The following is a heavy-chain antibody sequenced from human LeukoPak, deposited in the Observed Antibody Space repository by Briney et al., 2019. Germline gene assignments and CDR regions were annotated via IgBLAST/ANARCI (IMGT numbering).Heavy chain of an antibody. Sequence: GGSLRLSCAASGFTFSTYWMSWVRQAPGKGLEWVGFIRSKAYGGTAEYAASVKGRFTISRDDSKSIAHLQMNSLKTEDTAVYYCTRGRFLEWLFSDPWGQGTLVTVSS. CDR1: GFTFSTYW. V-gene: IGHV3-49*04. CDR3: TRGRFLEWLFSDP. D-gene: IGHD3-3*01. J-gene: IGHJ5*02. CDR2: IRSKAYGGTA.